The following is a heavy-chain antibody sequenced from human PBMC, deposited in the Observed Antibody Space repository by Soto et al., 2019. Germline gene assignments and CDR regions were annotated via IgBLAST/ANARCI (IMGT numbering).Heavy chain of an antibody. CDR3: AREGYPFDY. CDR1: GFTFSSYA. Sequence: GGSLRLSCAASGFTFSSYAMSWVRQAPGKGLEWVSGISGSGGSTYYADSVKGRFTISRDNSKNTLSLQMNSLRDEDTAVYYCAREGYPFDYWGQGTLVTVSS. J-gene: IGHJ4*02. D-gene: IGHD5-12*01. V-gene: IGHV3-23*01. CDR2: ISGSGGST.